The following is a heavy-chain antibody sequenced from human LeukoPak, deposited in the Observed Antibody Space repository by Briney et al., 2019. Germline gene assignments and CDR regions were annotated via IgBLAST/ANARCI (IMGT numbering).Heavy chain of an antibody. J-gene: IGHJ6*04. D-gene: IGHD4-11*01. V-gene: IGHV4-59*01. CDR2: IYYSGST. CDR1: GGSISSYH. CDR3: ARDVPSNRTMDV. Sequence: SETLSLTCTVSGGSISSYHWSWIRQPPGKGLEWIGYIYYSGSTNYNPSLKSRVTISVDMSKNQFSLKLSSVTAADTAVYYCARDVPSNRTMDVWGKGTTVTVSS.